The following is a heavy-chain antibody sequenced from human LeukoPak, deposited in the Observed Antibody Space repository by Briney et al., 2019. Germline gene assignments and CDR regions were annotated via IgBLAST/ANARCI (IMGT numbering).Heavy chain of an antibody. CDR2: IYYSGST. CDR1: GGSISSYY. V-gene: IGHV4-59*12. D-gene: IGHD2-2*01. J-gene: IGHJ3*02. Sequence: PSETLSLTCTVSGGSISSYYWSWIRQPPGKGLEWIGYIYYSGSTNYNPSLKSRVTMSVDTSKNQFSLELSSVTAADTAVYYCARGTSDAFDIWGQGTMVTVSS. CDR3: ARGTSDAFDI.